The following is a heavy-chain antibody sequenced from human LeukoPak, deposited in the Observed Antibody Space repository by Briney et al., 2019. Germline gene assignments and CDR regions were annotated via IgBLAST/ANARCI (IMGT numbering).Heavy chain of an antibody. CDR1: GFIFSSDD. D-gene: IGHD2-2*01. J-gene: IGHJ4*02. CDR2: IQSNGRNK. CDR3: ARESEGGTGTSCPDY. Sequence: GGSLRLSCAASGFIFSSDDMHRVRQAPGKGLEWVAGIQSNGRNKYYVDSVKGRFAISRDNSKSTLYLQVNSLRVGDTALYYCARESEGGTGTSCPDYWGQGTLVTVSS. V-gene: IGHV3-33*05.